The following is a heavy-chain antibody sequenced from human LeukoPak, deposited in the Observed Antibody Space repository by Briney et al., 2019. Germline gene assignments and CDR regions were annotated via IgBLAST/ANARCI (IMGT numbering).Heavy chain of an antibody. CDR1: GYTFTSYG. J-gene: IGHJ3*02. D-gene: IGHD3-10*01. V-gene: IGHV1-18*01. CDR2: INPNNGGDT. CDR3: ARRMIWFGNSFDI. Sequence: GASVKVSCKASGYTFTSYGISWVRQAPGQGLEWMGWINPNNGGDTNFAQKFRGRVTLTTDTSTSTAYMGLTRLTSDDTAVYYCARRMIWFGNSFDIWGQGTLVSVFS.